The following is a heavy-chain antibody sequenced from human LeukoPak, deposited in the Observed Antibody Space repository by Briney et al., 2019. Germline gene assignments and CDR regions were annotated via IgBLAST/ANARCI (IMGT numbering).Heavy chain of an antibody. J-gene: IGHJ4*02. D-gene: IGHD6-19*01. CDR2: IYYSGST. CDR3: AIAVAGTIDY. CDR1: GGSISSSSYY. V-gene: IGHV4-39*01. Sequence: KTSETLSLTCTVSGGSISSSSYYWGWIRQPPGKGLEWIGSIYYSGSTYYNPSLKSRVTISVDTSKNQFSLNLSSVTAADTAVYYCAIAVAGTIDYWGQGTLVTVSS.